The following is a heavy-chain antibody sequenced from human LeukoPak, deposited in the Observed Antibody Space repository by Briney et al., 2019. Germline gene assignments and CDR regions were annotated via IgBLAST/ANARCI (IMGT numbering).Heavy chain of an antibody. J-gene: IGHJ4*02. D-gene: IGHD6-19*01. Sequence: GGSLRLSCAASGFTFSSFAMSWVRQAPGKGLEWVAVISYDGSNKYYADSVKGRFTISRDNSKNTLYLQMNSLRAEDTAVYYCARGWEQWLDYWGQGTLVTVSS. CDR3: ARGWEQWLDY. CDR2: ISYDGSNK. CDR1: GFTFSSFA. V-gene: IGHV3-30-3*01.